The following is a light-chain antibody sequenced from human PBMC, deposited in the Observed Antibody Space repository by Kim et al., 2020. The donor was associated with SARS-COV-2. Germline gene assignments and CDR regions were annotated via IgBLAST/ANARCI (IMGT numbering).Light chain of an antibody. CDR1: SNGSTR. Sequence: QTARITCGGNSNGSTRVLWYQETPGQAPGLVISYDSDRPSGIPERFSGSNSGNTATLTISRVEAGDEADYYCQVWDSSSGHRVVFGGGTQLTVL. J-gene: IGLJ2*01. CDR3: QVWDSSSGHRVV. V-gene: IGLV3-21*04. CDR2: YDS.